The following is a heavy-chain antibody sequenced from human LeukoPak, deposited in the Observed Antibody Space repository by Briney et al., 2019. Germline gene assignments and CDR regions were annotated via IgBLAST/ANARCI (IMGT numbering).Heavy chain of an antibody. J-gene: IGHJ4*02. Sequence: GGSLRLSCAASGFTFNNYGIHWVRQAPGKGLEWVAVIWYDGVNKFYSDSVKGRFTISRDNSKNTLYLQMNSLRAEDTAVYYCAKNWGHYYASGQGSYFDYWGQGTLVTVSS. V-gene: IGHV3-33*06. CDR2: IWYDGVNK. CDR3: AKNWGHYYASGQGSYFDY. D-gene: IGHD3-10*01. CDR1: GFTFNNYG.